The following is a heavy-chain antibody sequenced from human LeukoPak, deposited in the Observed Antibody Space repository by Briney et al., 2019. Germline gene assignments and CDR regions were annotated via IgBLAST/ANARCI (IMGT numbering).Heavy chain of an antibody. Sequence: PGGSLRLSCAASGFTLSSYAMSWVRQAPGKGPEWVSSITSSSSYIYYADSVKGRFTISRDNAKNSLYLQMDSLRVEDTAVYYCARDPYSGSYGPYYYYYMDVWGEGTTVTISS. D-gene: IGHD1-26*01. CDR1: GFTLSSYA. J-gene: IGHJ6*03. CDR3: ARDPYSGSYGPYYYYYMDV. CDR2: ITSSSSYI. V-gene: IGHV3-21*06.